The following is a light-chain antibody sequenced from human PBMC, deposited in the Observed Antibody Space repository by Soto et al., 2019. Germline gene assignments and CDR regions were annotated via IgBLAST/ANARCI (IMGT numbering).Light chain of an antibody. CDR3: LLYIHSPLT. Sequence: DIQMTQSPSTLSASVEDRVTLTCRASQTIDRWLAWYQQRPGRAPKLLIHKASTLEGGVPSRFSGSASGTEFTLTISRLQPDDFATYDCLLYIHSPLTFGGGTKVELK. J-gene: IGKJ4*01. CDR2: KAS. CDR1: QTIDRW. V-gene: IGKV1-5*03.